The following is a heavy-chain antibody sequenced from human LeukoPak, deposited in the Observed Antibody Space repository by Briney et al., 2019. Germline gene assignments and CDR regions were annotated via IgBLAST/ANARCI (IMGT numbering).Heavy chain of an antibody. V-gene: IGHV4-39*07. Sequence: PSETLSLTCTVSGGSISSSSYYWGWIRQPPGKGLEWIGSIYYSGSTYYNPSLKSRVTISVDTSKNQFSLKLSSVTAADTAAYYCAKAEGSSSWHGVPFDYWGQGTLVTVSS. CDR3: AKAEGSSSWHGVPFDY. D-gene: IGHD6-13*01. J-gene: IGHJ4*02. CDR1: GGSISSSSYY. CDR2: IYYSGST.